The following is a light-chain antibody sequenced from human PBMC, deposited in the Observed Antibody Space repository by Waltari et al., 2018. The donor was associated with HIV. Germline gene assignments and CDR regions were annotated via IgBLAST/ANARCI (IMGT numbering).Light chain of an antibody. CDR2: DVT. Sequence: QSALTQPPSVSGSPGQSVTISCAGTNSDIGGYDRVPWYQQPPGTAAKLLIYDVTNRPSGVPGRFSASKSGTTASLTISGLQAGDEGDYYCSSYSATNTVVFGGGTKLTVL. J-gene: IGLJ2*01. CDR1: NSDIGGYDR. V-gene: IGLV2-18*02. CDR3: SSYSATNTVV.